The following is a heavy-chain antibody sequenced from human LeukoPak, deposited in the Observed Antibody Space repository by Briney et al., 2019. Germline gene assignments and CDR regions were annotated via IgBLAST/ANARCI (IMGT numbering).Heavy chain of an antibody. J-gene: IGHJ5*02. Sequence: GGSLRLSCAASGFTFSSYSMNWVRQAPGKGLEWVSYISSSSSTIYYADSVKGRFTISRDNAKNSLYLQMNSLRAEDTAVYYCARDLVRLSAPHWFDPWGQGTLVTVSS. V-gene: IGHV3-48*04. CDR1: GFTFSSYS. CDR2: ISSSSSTI. CDR3: ARDLVRLSAPHWFDP. D-gene: IGHD3-10*01.